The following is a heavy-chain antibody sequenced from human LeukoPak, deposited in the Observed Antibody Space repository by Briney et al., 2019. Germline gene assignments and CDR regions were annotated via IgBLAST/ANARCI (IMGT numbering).Heavy chain of an antibody. D-gene: IGHD3-3*01. V-gene: IGHV1-2*02. CDR2: TNTKSGRT. CDR1: GYSFTDYY. Sequence: ASVRVSCKTSGYSFTDYYIHWVRQAPGQGPEWMGWTNTKSGRTSSARKFQGRVTMTRDPSITTVYMDMAWLTSDDTAIYFCARADFIDAGPYLIGPWGQGTLVTVSS. CDR3: ARADFIDAGPYLIGP. J-gene: IGHJ5*02.